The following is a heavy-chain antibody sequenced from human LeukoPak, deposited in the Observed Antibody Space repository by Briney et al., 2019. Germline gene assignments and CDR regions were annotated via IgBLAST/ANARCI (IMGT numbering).Heavy chain of an antibody. J-gene: IGHJ5*02. CDR2: ISAYNGNT. D-gene: IGHD5-18*01. V-gene: IGHV1-18*01. CDR1: GYTFTSYG. CDR3: AREGRRGCSYGSQLNWFDP. Sequence: ASVKVSCKASGYTFTSYGISWVRQAPGQGLEWMGWISAYNGNTNYAQKLQGRVTMTTDTSTSTAYMELRSLRSDDTAVYYCAREGRRGCSYGSQLNWFDPWGQGTLVTVSS.